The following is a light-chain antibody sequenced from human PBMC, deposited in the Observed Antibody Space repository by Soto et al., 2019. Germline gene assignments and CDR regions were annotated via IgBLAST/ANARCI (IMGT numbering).Light chain of an antibody. Sequence: DIQMTQSPSSLSASVGDRVTITCWTSQTISTYLNWYQHKPGKAPEVLIYAASNLQSGVPSRFSGSGSGTDFTLTISSLQPAESATYYCQQSYRTPITVGQGTRLEIK. V-gene: IGKV1-39*01. CDR2: AAS. CDR1: QTISTY. CDR3: QQSYRTPIT. J-gene: IGKJ5*01.